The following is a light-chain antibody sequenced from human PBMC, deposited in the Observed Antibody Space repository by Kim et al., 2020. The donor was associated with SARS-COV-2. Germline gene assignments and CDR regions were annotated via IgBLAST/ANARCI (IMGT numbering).Light chain of an antibody. Sequence: DIQMTQSPSSLSASVGDRVTITCRTSQSISTYLNWYQQKPGKAPKVLIYAASSLQSGVPSRFSGSGSGTDFTLTISSLQPEDFATYYCQQSYSTPLTFGQVTRLEIK. CDR1: QSISTY. J-gene: IGKJ5*01. V-gene: IGKV1-39*01. CDR2: AAS. CDR3: QQSYSTPLT.